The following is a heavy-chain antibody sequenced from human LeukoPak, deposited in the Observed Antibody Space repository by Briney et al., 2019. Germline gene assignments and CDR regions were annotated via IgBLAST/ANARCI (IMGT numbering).Heavy chain of an antibody. J-gene: IGHJ3*02. Sequence: PSETLSLTCAVYGCSFSGYYWSWIRQPPGKGLEWIGEINHSGSTNYNTSLKSRVTISVDTSKNQFSLKLSSVTAADTAVYYCARRRYYDFWSGYLGPDAFDIWGQGTMVTVSS. V-gene: IGHV4-34*01. CDR1: GCSFSGYY. D-gene: IGHD3-3*01. CDR2: INHSGST. CDR3: ARRRYYDFWSGYLGPDAFDI.